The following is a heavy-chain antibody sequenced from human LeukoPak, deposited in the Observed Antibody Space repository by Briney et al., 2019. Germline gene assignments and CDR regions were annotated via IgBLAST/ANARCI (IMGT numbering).Heavy chain of an antibody. CDR3: ARLPEHDYSNYS. CDR2: ISSSSSYI. CDR1: GFTFSSYS. Sequence: GGSLRLSCAASGFTFSSYSMNWVRQAPGKGLEWVSSISSSSSYIYYADSLKGRFTISRDNAKNSLYLQMNSLRAEDTAVYYCARLPEHDYSNYSWGQGTLVTVSS. J-gene: IGHJ4*02. V-gene: IGHV3-21*01. D-gene: IGHD4-11*01.